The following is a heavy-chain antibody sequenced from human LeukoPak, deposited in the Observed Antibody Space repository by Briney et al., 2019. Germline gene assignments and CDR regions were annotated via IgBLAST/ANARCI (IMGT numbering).Heavy chain of an antibody. J-gene: IGHJ4*02. CDR2: IYSGGST. Sequence: GGSLRLSCAASGFTFSSYGMSWVRQAPGKGLEWVSVIYSGGSTYYADSVKGRFTISRDNSKNTLYLQMNSLRAEDTAVYYCARDWYHAIDYWGQGTLVTVSS. CDR3: ARDWYHAIDY. CDR1: GFTFSSYG. V-gene: IGHV3-66*01. D-gene: IGHD2-2*01.